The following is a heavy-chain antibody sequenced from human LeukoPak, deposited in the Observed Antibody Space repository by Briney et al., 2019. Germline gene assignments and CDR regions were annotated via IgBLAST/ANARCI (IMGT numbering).Heavy chain of an antibody. CDR2: VIPIFGTA. Sequence: SVKVSCKASGGTFSSYAISWVRQAPGQGLEWMGGVIPIFGTANYAQKFQGRVTITTGESTSTAYMELSSLRSEDTAVYYCARPEQRLRGAFDIWGQGTMVTVSS. CDR3: ARPEQRLRGAFDI. D-gene: IGHD6-25*01. CDR1: GGTFSSYA. J-gene: IGHJ3*02. V-gene: IGHV1-69*05.